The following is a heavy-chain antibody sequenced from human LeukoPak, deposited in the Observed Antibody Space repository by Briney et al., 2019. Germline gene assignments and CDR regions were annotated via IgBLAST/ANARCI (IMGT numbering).Heavy chain of an antibody. V-gene: IGHV3-23*01. CDR1: GFTFRTSG. CDR3: AKGRVGHSPGYYYGNDAFDI. Sequence: GGSLRLSCAASGFTFRTSGMSWVRQAPGKGLEWGSTISGSGDIIYYADSVKGRFTISRDNPKNTLYLQMNSLRAEDTAVYYCAKGRVGHSPGYYYGNDAFDIWGQGTMVTVSS. D-gene: IGHD3-22*01. CDR2: ISGSGDII. J-gene: IGHJ3*02.